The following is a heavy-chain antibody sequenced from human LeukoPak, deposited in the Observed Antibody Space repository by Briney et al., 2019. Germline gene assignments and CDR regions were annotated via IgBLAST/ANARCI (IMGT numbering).Heavy chain of an antibody. CDR1: GFTFSIYS. D-gene: IGHD3-3*01. CDR2: ITSDRRTI. Sequence: GGSLRLSCAASGFTFSIYSMNWVRQAPGKGLEWVSYITSDRRTISYADPVKGRFTISRDNDKRLLYLQMDSLRAGDTAIYYCARDGPGNYDFWSGLYYYYGMDVWGQGTTVTVSS. J-gene: IGHJ6*02. V-gene: IGHV3-48*01. CDR3: ARDGPGNYDFWSGLYYYYGMDV.